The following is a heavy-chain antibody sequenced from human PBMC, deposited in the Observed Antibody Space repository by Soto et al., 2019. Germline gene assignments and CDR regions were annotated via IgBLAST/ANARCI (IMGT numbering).Heavy chain of an antibody. D-gene: IGHD1-26*01. Sequence: EVQLVESGGGLVQPGGSLRLSCVASGFDFNSYSMNWVRQAPGKGLEWISYINSGSTSVFYADSGKGRFTISRDNAKNSLYLQMNSLRAEDTAVYYCTSSASPDAYWGQGTLVTVSS. CDR1: GFDFNSYS. J-gene: IGHJ4*02. CDR3: TSSASPDAY. V-gene: IGHV3-48*01. CDR2: INSGSTSV.